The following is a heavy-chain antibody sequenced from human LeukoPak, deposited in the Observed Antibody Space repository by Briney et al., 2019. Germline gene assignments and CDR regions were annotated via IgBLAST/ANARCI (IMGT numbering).Heavy chain of an antibody. D-gene: IGHD3-9*01. CDR1: GYTFTNYD. Sequence: ASVKDSCKTSGYTFTNYDINWVRQAPGRGLEWMGWMNPSSGGTGSAVKFQGRITIIRDTSISTAYMELSSLRSEDTAVYYCARVRYGSLDSWGQGTLVTVSS. CDR2: MNPSSGGT. CDR3: ARVRYGSLDS. V-gene: IGHV1-8*03. J-gene: IGHJ4*02.